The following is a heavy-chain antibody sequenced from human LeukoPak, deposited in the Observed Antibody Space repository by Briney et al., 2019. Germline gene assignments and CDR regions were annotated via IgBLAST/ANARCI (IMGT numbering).Heavy chain of an antibody. CDR3: ARDGDGYRRPEGDY. J-gene: IGHJ4*02. CDR2: IWYDGSNK. V-gene: IGHV3-33*01. D-gene: IGHD5-24*01. Sequence: QSGRSLRLSCAASGFTFTSYGMHWVRQAPGKGLEWVAIIWYDGSNKYYADSVKGRFTISRDNSKNTLYLQMNSLRAEDTAVYYCARDGDGYRRPEGDYWGQGTLVTVSS. CDR1: GFTFTSYG.